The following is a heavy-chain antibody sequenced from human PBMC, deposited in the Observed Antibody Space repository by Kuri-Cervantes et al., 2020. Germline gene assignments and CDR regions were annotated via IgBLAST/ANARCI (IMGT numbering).Heavy chain of an antibody. CDR1: GFTFSSYA. CDR2: TSYDGSNK. V-gene: IGHV3-30*04. CDR3: AKESSGYCLDY. J-gene: IGHJ4*02. D-gene: IGHD3-22*01. Sequence: GESLKISCAASGFTFSSYAMHWVRQAPGKGLEWVAVTSYDGSNKYYADSVKGRFTISRDNSKNTLYLQMNSLRAEDTAVYYCAKESSGYCLDYWGQGTLVTVSS.